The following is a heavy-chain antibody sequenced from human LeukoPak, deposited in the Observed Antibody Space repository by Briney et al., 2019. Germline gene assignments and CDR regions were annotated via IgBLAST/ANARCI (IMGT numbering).Heavy chain of an antibody. Sequence: AAVKVSCKSSGYTFTSNDINLVRPATGERLERICWMDPKRGNAGYAQKFQGRVTITRNNSISTAYMELSSRRYEDTAVDYCASIPLDIWGQPTTVTVSA. V-gene: IGHV1-8*01. CDR1: GYTFTSND. J-gene: IGHJ3*02. CDR2: MDPKRGNA. CDR3: ASIPLDI.